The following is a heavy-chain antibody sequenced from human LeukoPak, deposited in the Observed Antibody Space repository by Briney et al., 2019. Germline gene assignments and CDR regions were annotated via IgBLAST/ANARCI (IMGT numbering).Heavy chain of an antibody. V-gene: IGHV1-69*02. D-gene: IGHD5-24*01. Sequence: ASVKVSCXASGGTFSNYTISWVRQARGQGLEWMARIIPILGIANYAQKFQGRVTITADKSTSTAYMELSSLRSEDTAVYYCAISRDGYNYGGPFPFDYWGQGTLVTVSS. CDR2: IIPILGIA. CDR1: GGTFSNYT. CDR3: AISRDGYNYGGPFPFDY. J-gene: IGHJ4*02.